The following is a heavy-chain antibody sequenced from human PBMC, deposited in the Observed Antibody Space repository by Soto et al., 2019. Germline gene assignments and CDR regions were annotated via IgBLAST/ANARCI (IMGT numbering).Heavy chain of an antibody. CDR1: VFTCSSYA. D-gene: IGHD4-4*01. CDR3: AKFSMTTIKGVYDY. J-gene: IGHJ4*02. Sequence: GALRLYCPAPVFTCSSYAMSWVREAPGKGLEWVSAISGSGGSTYYADSVKGRFTISRDNSKNTLYLQMNSLRAEDTAVYYCAKFSMTTIKGVYDYWGQGTLVTVSS. V-gene: IGHV3-23*01. CDR2: ISGSGGST.